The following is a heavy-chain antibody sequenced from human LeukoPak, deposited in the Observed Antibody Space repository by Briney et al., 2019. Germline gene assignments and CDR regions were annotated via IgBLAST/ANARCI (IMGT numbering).Heavy chain of an antibody. CDR3: ARLRSGYRTSYSSSWAVFDY. V-gene: IGHV4-34*01. J-gene: IGHJ4*02. D-gene: IGHD6-13*01. CDR2: INHSGST. Sequence: SETLSLTCAVYGGSLSGYYWSWIRQPPGKGLEWIGEINHSGSTNYNPSLKSRVTISVDTSKNQFSLKLSSVTAADTAVYYCARLRSGYRTSYSSSWAVFDYWGQGTLVTVSS. CDR1: GGSLSGYY.